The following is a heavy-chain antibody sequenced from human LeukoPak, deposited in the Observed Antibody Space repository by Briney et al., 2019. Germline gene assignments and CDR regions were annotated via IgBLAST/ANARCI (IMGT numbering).Heavy chain of an antibody. CDR3: AKDRRYYDSSGYYPYYFDY. Sequence: GGSLRLSCAASGFTFSSYAMSWVRQAPGKGLEWVSAISGSGGSTYYADSVKGRFTISRDNSKNTLYLQMNSLRAEDTAVYYCAKDRRYYDSSGYYPYYFDYWGQGTLVTVSS. D-gene: IGHD3-22*01. J-gene: IGHJ4*02. V-gene: IGHV3-23*01. CDR2: ISGSGGST. CDR1: GFTFSSYA.